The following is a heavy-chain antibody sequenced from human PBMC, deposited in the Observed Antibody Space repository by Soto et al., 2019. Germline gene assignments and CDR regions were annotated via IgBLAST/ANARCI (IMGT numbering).Heavy chain of an antibody. V-gene: IGHV1-24*01. Sequence: ASVKVSCKVSGYTLTELSMHWVRQAPGKGLEWMGGFDPEDGETIYAQKFQGRVTMTEDTSTDTAYMELSSLRSEDTAVYYCATTLATTGWFDPWGQGTLVTVSS. D-gene: IGHD4-17*01. CDR2: FDPEDGET. CDR3: ATTLATTGWFDP. J-gene: IGHJ5*02. CDR1: GYTLTELS.